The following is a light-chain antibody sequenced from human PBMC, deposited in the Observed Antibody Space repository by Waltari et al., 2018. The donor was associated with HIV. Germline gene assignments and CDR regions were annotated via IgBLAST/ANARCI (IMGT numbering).Light chain of an antibody. CDR1: IVEKTE. J-gene: IGLJ2*01. Sequence: FEMSQPPSVSVSPGQTARITCSGAIVEKTEVFWYHQKSGQAPVLVIYQNDRRPSWIAGRFSGSKSGTTATLTISGTQTTDEGDFYCQAWDNDYVVFGGGTKLTVL. CDR3: QAWDNDYVV. V-gene: IGLV3-1*01. CDR2: QND.